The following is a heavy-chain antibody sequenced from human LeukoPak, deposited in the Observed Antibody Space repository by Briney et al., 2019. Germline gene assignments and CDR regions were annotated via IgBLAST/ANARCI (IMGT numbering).Heavy chain of an antibody. D-gene: IGHD5-12*01. CDR3: AREPVDIVATGATGVDY. CDR2: INPNSGGT. V-gene: IGHV1-2*02. CDR1: GYTFTSYG. Sequence: ASVKVSCKASGYTFTSYGISWVRQAPGQGLEWMGWINPNSGGTNYAQKFQGRVTMTRDTSISTAYMELSRLRSDDTAVYYCAREPVDIVATGATGVDYWGQGTLVTVSS. J-gene: IGHJ4*02.